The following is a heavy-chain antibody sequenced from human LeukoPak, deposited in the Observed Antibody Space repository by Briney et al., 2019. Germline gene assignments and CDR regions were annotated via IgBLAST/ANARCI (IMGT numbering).Heavy chain of an antibody. CDR1: GFTFSSYA. CDR3: AKSSAGRITMVRGVTRTVYFDY. V-gene: IGHV3-23*01. J-gene: IGHJ4*02. D-gene: IGHD3-10*01. Sequence: HAGGSLRLSCAASGFTFSSYAMSWVRQAPGKGLEWVSAISGSGGSTYYADSVKGRFTISRDNSKNTLYLQMNSLRAEDTAVYYCAKSSAGRITMVRGVTRTVYFDYWGQGTLVTVSS. CDR2: ISGSGGST.